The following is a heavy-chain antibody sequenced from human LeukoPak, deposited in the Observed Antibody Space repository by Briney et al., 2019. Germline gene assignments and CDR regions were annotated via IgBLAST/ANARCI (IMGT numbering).Heavy chain of an antibody. V-gene: IGHV6-1*01. D-gene: IGHD6-19*01. CDR1: GDSVSRNSAV. Sequence: SQTLSLTCGISGDSVSRNSAVWSWIRQSPSRGLEWLGRTYYRSKWYNDYAESVKSRITINPDTSENQFSLQVNSVTPEDTAVYYCARGSSSLSGEYFDYWGQGTLVTVSS. CDR3: ARGSSSLSGEYFDY. CDR2: TYYRSKWYN. J-gene: IGHJ4*02.